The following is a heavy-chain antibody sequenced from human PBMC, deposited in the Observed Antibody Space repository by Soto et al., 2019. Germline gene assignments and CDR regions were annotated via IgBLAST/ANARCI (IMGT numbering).Heavy chain of an antibody. CDR1: GFTFSSYG. CDR2: IWYDGSNK. V-gene: IGHV3-33*01. Sequence: QVQLVESGGGVVQPGRSLRLSCAASGFTFSSYGMHWVRQAPGKGLEWVAVIWYDGSNKYYADSVKGRFTISRDNSKNTLYLQMNSLRAEDTAVYYCARGSSIVVVVTGAFDIWGQGTMVTVSS. CDR3: ARGSSIVVVVTGAFDI. J-gene: IGHJ3*02. D-gene: IGHD3-22*01.